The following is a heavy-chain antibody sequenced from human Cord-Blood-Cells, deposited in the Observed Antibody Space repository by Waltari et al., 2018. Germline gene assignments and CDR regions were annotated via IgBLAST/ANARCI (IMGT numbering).Heavy chain of an antibody. D-gene: IGHD7-27*01. V-gene: IGHV3-48*02. CDR3: ARSSNWGGVDY. CDR2: ISSSIRTY. CDR1: GFTFSSYS. J-gene: IGHJ4*02. Sequence: EVQLVESGGGLVQPGGSLRLSCAASGFTFSSYSMNWVRQAPGKGLGWFSYISSSIRTYNNADSVTARFAISRNKAKNSLYLQRNSLREEDTAVDYGARSSNWGGVDYWGQGTLVTVSS.